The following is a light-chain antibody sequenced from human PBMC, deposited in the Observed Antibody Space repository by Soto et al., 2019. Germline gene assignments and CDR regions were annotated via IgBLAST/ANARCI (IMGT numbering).Light chain of an antibody. CDR3: CSYATTTL. J-gene: IGLJ2*01. CDR2: EVS. Sequence: QSALTQPASVSGSPGQSITISCTGTSSDVGSYDLVSWYQQHPGNAPKLIIYEVSKRPSGVSDRFSGSKSGNTASLTISGLQADDEADYYCCSYATTTLFGGGTKLTVL. V-gene: IGLV2-23*02. CDR1: SSDVGSYDL.